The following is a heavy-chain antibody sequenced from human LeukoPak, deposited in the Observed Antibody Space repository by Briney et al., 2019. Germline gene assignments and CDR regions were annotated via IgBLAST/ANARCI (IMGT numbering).Heavy chain of an antibody. V-gene: IGHV3-23*01. D-gene: IGHD6-19*01. CDR2: ITGTDGST. CDR3: AKARYSSGWDYFDY. Sequence: GGSLRLSCAASGFIFSTYAMSWVRQAPGKGLEWVSTITGTDGSTYYADSVKGRFTISRDNSKNTLYLQMNSLRVEDTAAYYCAKARYSSGWDYFDYWGQGTLVTISS. CDR1: GFIFSTYA. J-gene: IGHJ4*02.